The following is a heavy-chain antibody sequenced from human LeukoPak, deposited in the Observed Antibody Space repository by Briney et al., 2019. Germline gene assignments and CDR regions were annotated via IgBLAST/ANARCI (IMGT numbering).Heavy chain of an antibody. D-gene: IGHD3-22*01. J-gene: IGHJ2*01. CDR3: ARRAYYDSSGYTPTAGYFDL. CDR1: GASIFSYY. Sequence: SETLSLTCTVSGASIFSYYWNWIRQSPGKGLEWIGFIYSNGITSYNPSLRSRGSISIATSRNQFSLRLTSVTAADTAIYYCARRAYYDSSGYTPTAGYFDLWGRGTLVTVSS. V-gene: IGHV4-4*08. CDR2: IYSNGIT.